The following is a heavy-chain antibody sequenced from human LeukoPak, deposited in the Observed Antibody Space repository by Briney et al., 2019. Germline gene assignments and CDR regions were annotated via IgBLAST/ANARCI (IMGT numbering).Heavy chain of an antibody. CDR3: ARHKPSIVVVQYYGMDV. CDR2: IYYSGST. J-gene: IGHJ6*02. Sequence: SETLSLTCTVSGGSISSYYWSWIRQPPGKGLEWIEYIYYSGSTNYNPSLKSRVTISVDTSKNQFSLKLSSVTAADTAVYYCARHKPSIVVVQYYGMDVWGQGTTVTVSS. CDR1: GGSISSYY. V-gene: IGHV4-59*08. D-gene: IGHD2-15*01.